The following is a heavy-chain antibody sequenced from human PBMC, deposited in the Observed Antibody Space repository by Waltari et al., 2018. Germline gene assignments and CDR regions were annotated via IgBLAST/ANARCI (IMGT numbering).Heavy chain of an antibody. D-gene: IGHD3-10*01. CDR1: GASMTSANFF. V-gene: IGHV4-61*02. CDR3: ARGSGSGTYYNDYFVS. Sequence: QLQESGPRLVMSSETLYLTCTVSGASMTSANFFWNWIRQPAGKGLEWIGRIFNPEATNYNPSLDSRVTISLDTSKILFSLEMTSVTDADTAVYYCARGSGSGTYYNDYFVSWGQGALVTVSS. CDR2: IFNPEAT. J-gene: IGHJ4*02.